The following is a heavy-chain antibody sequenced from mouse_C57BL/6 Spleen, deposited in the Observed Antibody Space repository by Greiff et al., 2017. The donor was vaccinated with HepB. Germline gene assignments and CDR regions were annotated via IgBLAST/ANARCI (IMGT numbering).Heavy chain of an antibody. J-gene: IGHJ2*01. CDR3: ARDKGYGSTYFDY. Sequence: VQLQQPGAELVKPGASVKLSCKASGYTFTSYWMQWVKQRPGQGLEWIGEIDPSDSYTNYNQKFKGKATLTVDTSSSTAYMQLSSLTSEDSAVYYCARDKGYGSTYFDYWGQGTTLTVSS. CDR1: GYTFTSYW. CDR2: IDPSDSYT. V-gene: IGHV1-50*01. D-gene: IGHD1-1*01.